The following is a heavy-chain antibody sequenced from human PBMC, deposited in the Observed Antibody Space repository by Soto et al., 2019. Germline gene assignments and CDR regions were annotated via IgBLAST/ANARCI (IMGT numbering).Heavy chain of an antibody. J-gene: IGHJ4*02. CDR1: GFTFSTYA. Sequence: GVSLRLSCAASGFTFSTYAMAWVRQTPGKGLQWVSTIRDDGSHTHYADSMEGRFTISRDNSKGTLYLQMNSLRAEDTALYYCARDVGGFNAMFDYWGQGTVVTVSS. CDR3: ARDVGGFNAMFDY. CDR2: IRDDGSHT. V-gene: IGHV3-23*01. D-gene: IGHD5-12*01.